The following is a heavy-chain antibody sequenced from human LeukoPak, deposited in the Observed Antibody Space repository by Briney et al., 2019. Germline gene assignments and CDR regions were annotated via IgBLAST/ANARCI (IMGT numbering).Heavy chain of an antibody. CDR2: ISSTSSYI. D-gene: IGHD6-13*01. Sequence: GGSLRLSCAASGFTLNSYTLSWVRQAPGKGLEWVSSISSTSSYIHYADSVKGRFTISRDNPDNVVYLQMNSLRAEDTAVYYCARVAVAGPTGWFDPWGQGTLVTVSS. CDR1: GFTLNSYT. J-gene: IGHJ5*02. V-gene: IGHV3-21*01. CDR3: ARVAVAGPTGWFDP.